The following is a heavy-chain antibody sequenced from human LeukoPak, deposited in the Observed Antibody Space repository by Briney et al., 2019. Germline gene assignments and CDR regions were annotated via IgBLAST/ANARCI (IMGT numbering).Heavy chain of an antibody. D-gene: IGHD3-3*01. CDR1: GYTFTSYA. V-gene: IGHV1-69*13. CDR2: IIPIFGTA. CDR3: AREPRSGVTNLNWFDP. Sequence: ASVKVSCKASGYTFTSYAISWVRQAPGQGLEWMGGIIPIFGTANYAQKFQGRVTITADESTSTAYMELSSLRSEDTAVYYCAREPRSGVTNLNWFDPWGQGTLVTVSS. J-gene: IGHJ5*02.